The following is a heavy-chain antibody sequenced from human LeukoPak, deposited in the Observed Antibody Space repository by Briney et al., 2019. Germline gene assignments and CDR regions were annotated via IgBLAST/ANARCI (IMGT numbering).Heavy chain of an antibody. D-gene: IGHD6-6*01. J-gene: IGHJ4*02. CDR3: AKDYGFIPSSSSPLYFDY. Sequence: PGGSLRLSCAASGFTFSSYWMSWVRQAPGKGLEWVANIKQDGSEKYYVDSVKGRFTISRDNSKNTLYLQMNSLRAEDTAVYYCAKDYGFIPSSSSPLYFDYWGQGTLVTVSS. CDR2: IKQDGSEK. CDR1: GFTFSSYW. V-gene: IGHV3-7*01.